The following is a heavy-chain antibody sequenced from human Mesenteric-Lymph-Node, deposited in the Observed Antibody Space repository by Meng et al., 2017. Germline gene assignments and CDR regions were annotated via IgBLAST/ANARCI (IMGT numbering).Heavy chain of an antibody. Sequence: LVVCGGDLVKPGGSLSLSCVGSGFRVSADHMAWIRQAPGKGLEWISYISIGGSIIYYADSVKGRFTISRDDAKNSVYLHMNSLRAEDTAVYYCARDGRHRRFDSWGQGTLVTVSS. CDR2: ISIGGSII. CDR1: GFRVSADH. V-gene: IGHV3-11*01. CDR3: ARDGRHRRFDS. D-gene: IGHD1-26*01. J-gene: IGHJ5*01.